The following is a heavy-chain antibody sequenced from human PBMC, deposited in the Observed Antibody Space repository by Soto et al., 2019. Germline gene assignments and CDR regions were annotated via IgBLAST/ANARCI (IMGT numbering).Heavy chain of an antibody. CDR1: GYIFTSYY. CDR2: MNPSGGST. V-gene: IGHV1-46*03. CDR3: AREPPSTVTTDYFDY. Sequence: ASVKVSCKASGYIFTSYYIHWVRQAPGQGLEWMGIMNPSGGSTTNAQKFQGRLTMTRDTSTSTVYMELSSLRSEDTAVYYCAREPPSTVTTDYFDYWGQGTLVTVSS. D-gene: IGHD4-17*01. J-gene: IGHJ4*02.